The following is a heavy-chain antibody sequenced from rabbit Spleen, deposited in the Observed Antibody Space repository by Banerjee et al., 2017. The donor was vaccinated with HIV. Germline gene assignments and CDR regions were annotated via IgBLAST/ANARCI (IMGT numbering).Heavy chain of an antibody. D-gene: IGHD6-1*01. Sequence: QSLEESGGGLVKPGASLTLTCKASGFSFNSGYDMCWVRQAPGKRPEWIGCIYTGSSGSTYYASWAKGRLTISKASSTTVTLQMTSLTAADTATYFCARDDGSYDYIDVYFNLWGQGTLVTVS. CDR2: IYTGSSGST. CDR3: ARDDGSYDYIDVYFNL. V-gene: IGHV1S40*01. J-gene: IGHJ4*01. CDR1: GFSFNSGYD.